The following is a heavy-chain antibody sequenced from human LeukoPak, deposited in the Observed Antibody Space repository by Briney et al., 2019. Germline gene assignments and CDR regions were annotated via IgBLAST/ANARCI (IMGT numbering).Heavy chain of an antibody. V-gene: IGHV4/OR15-8*02. J-gene: IGHJ5*02. CDR3: AREYGSSHSFDP. CDR2: IYHSGNT. D-gene: IGHD6-13*01. CDR1: GGSISSSNW. Sequence: PSETLSLTCAVSGGSISSSNWWSWVRPPPGKGLEWIGEIYHSGNTNYNPSLKSRVTISIDKSKNQFSLKLSSVTAADTAIYYCAREYGSSHSFDPWGQGTLVTVSS.